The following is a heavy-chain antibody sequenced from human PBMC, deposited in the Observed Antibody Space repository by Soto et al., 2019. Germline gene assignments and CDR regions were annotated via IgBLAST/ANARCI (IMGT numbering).Heavy chain of an antibody. Sequence: TSETLSLTCSVSGGSISSGYYYWSWIRQPPGKGLEWIGNIYYSGNTYYNPSLKSRLIISIDTSKNQFSLKLSSVTAADTAVYYCARGNPPHYYDSSGYYLSWFDPWGQGTLVTVSS. CDR2: IYYSGNT. V-gene: IGHV4-30-4*01. CDR3: ARGNPPHYYDSSGYYLSWFDP. J-gene: IGHJ5*02. D-gene: IGHD3-22*01. CDR1: GGSISSGYYY.